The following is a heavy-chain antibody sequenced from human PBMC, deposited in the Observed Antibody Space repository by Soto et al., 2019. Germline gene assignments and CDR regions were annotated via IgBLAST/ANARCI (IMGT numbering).Heavy chain of an antibody. CDR2: IDPNNGGT. D-gene: IGHD1-26*01. V-gene: IGHV1-2*02. J-gene: IGHJ4*02. CDR1: GYTFTGYY. Sequence: ASVKVSCTASGYTFTGYYIHWVRQAPGQGLEWMGSIDPNNGGTDYAPKFQGRVTMTRDTSTSTLYMELTWLRSDDTAMYYCARAWSFVQLWTHVHWGQGTLVTVSS. CDR3: ARAWSFVQLWTHVH.